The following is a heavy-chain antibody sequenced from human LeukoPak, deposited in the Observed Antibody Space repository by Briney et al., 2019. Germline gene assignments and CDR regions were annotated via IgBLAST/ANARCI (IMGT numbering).Heavy chain of an antibody. D-gene: IGHD6-19*01. CDR2: IYSGGST. J-gene: IGHJ4*02. CDR1: GFTVSSNY. V-gene: IGHV3-66*01. CDR3: ARALAQWLVLGY. Sequence: GGSLRLSCAASGFTVSSNYMSWVRQAPGKGLEWVSVIYSGGSTYYADSVKGRFTISRDNAKNSLYLQMNSLRAEDTAVYYCARALAQWLVLGYWGRGTLVTVSS.